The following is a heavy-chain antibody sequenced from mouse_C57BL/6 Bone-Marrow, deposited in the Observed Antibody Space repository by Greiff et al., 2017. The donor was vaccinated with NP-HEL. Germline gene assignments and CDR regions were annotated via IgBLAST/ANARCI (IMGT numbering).Heavy chain of an antibody. CDR1: GYTFTSYW. V-gene: IGHV1-69*01. J-gene: IGHJ2*01. CDR2: IDPSDSYT. D-gene: IGHD1-1*01. Sequence: QVQLQQPGAELVMPGASVKLSCKASGYTFTSYWMHWVKQRPGQGLEWIGEIDPSDSYTNYNQKFKGKSTLTVDKPSSTAYMQLSSLTSEDSAVYYCARSPYYYGSSYWGQGTTLTVSS. CDR3: ARSPYYYGSSY.